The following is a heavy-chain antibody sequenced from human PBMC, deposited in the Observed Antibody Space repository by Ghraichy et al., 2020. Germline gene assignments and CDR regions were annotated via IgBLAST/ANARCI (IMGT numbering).Heavy chain of an antibody. CDR3: ARYQLLDPYYYYGMDV. Sequence: ASVKVSCKASGYTFTSYGISWVRQAPGQGLEWMGWISAYNGNTNYAQKLQGRVTMTTDTSTSTAYMELRSLRSDDTAVYYCARYQLLDPYYYYGMDVWGQGTTVTVSS. CDR2: ISAYNGNT. J-gene: IGHJ6*02. D-gene: IGHD2-2*02. CDR1: GYTFTSYG. V-gene: IGHV1-18*01.